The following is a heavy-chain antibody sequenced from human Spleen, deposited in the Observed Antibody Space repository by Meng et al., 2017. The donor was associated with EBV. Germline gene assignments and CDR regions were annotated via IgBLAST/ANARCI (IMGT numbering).Heavy chain of an antibody. Sequence: VPSQQSGPVLGKLSGTLALTCAVSGGSISSSNLWSWVRQPPGKGLEWIGEIYHSGSTNYNPSLKSRVTISVDKSKNQFSLKLSSVTAADTAVYYCARDSTMPENWFDPWGQGTLVTVSS. D-gene: IGHD2-2*01. CDR1: GGSISSSNL. CDR2: IYHSGST. J-gene: IGHJ5*02. V-gene: IGHV4-4*02. CDR3: ARDSTMPENWFDP.